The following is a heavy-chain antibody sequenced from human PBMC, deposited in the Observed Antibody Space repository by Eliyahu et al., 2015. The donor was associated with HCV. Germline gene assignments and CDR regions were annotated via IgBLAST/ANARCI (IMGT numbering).Heavy chain of an antibody. D-gene: IGHD6-13*01. V-gene: IGHV4-4*02. Sequence: QVQLQESGPGLVKPSGTLSLTCAVSGGSISSSXWWSWVRQPPGKGXEWIGEIYHSGSTNYNPSLKSRVTISVDKSKNQFSLKLSSVTAADTAVYYCAREEPRYAGPGIAAARSQEAFDIWGQGTMVTVSS. CDR3: AREEPRYAGPGIAAARSQEAFDI. CDR1: GGSISSSXW. J-gene: IGHJ3*02. CDR2: IYHSGST.